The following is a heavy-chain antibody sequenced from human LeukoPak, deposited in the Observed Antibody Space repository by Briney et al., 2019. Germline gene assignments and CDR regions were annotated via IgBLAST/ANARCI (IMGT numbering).Heavy chain of an antibody. Sequence: GASVKVSCKASGYTFTSYDINWVRQATGQGLEWMGWMNPNSGNTNYAQKFQGRVTITADESTSTAYMELSSLRSEDTAVYYCARYKLVAVAGYYFDYWGQGTLVTVSS. CDR1: GYTFTSYD. D-gene: IGHD6-19*01. V-gene: IGHV1-8*01. CDR2: MNPNSGNT. CDR3: ARYKLVAVAGYYFDY. J-gene: IGHJ4*02.